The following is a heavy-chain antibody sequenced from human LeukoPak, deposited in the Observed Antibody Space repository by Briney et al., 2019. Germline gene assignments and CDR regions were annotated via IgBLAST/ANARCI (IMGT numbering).Heavy chain of an antibody. J-gene: IGHJ5*02. CDR3: ARDSGYDSSGYHINWFDP. V-gene: IGHV4-34*01. CDR2: IYHSGST. Sequence: SETLSLTCAVYGGSFSGYYWSWIRQPPGKGLEWIGEIYHSGSTNYNPSLKSRVTISVDTSKNQFSLKLSSVTAADTAVYYCARDSGYDSSGYHINWFDPWGQGTLVTVSS. D-gene: IGHD3-22*01. CDR1: GGSFSGYY.